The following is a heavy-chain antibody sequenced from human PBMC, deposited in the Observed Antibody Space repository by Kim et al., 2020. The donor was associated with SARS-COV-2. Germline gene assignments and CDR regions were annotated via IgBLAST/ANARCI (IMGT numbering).Heavy chain of an antibody. D-gene: IGHD4-17*01. CDR3: ARETTVTPDAFDL. Sequence: GVSLRLSCAGSGFTFSTYEMNWVRQAPGKGLEWVSYINSRGAGVYYADSVKGRFTISRDNAKNSLYLQMNSLRAEDTAVYYCARETTVTPDAFDLWGQGTMVTVSS. CDR1: GFTFSTYE. J-gene: IGHJ3*01. V-gene: IGHV3-48*03. CDR2: INSRGAGV.